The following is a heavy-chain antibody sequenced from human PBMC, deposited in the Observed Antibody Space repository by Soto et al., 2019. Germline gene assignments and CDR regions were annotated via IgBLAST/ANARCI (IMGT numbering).Heavy chain of an antibody. V-gene: IGHV3-30*18. D-gene: IGHD3-9*01. Sequence: QVQLVESGGGVVQPGRSLRLSCAASGFTFSSYGMHWVRQAPGKGLEWVAVISYDGSNKYYADSVKGRFTISRDNYKNTLYLQMNSLRAEDTAVYYCAKARAYYDTLTAHLDYWGQGTLVTVSS. CDR2: ISYDGSNK. CDR1: GFTFSSYG. CDR3: AKARAYYDTLTAHLDY. J-gene: IGHJ4*02.